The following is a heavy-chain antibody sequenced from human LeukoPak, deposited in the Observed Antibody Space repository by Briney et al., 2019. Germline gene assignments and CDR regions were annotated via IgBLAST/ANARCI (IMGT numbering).Heavy chain of an antibody. V-gene: IGHV1-2*02. CDR3: ARVSSVVTTIFDY. Sequence: ASVKVSCKASGYTFTGYYMHWERQAPGQGLEWMGWINPNSGGTNYAQKFQGRVTMTRDTSISTAYMELSRLRSDDTAVYYCARVSSVVTTIFDYWGQGTLVTVSS. D-gene: IGHD5-12*01. CDR1: GYTFTGYY. CDR2: INPNSGGT. J-gene: IGHJ4*02.